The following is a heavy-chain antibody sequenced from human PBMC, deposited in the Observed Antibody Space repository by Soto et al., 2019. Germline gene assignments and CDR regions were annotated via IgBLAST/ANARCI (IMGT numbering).Heavy chain of an antibody. CDR3: VRPDSTGYYVY. Sequence: GESLKISCKGSGYSFTNYWIGWVRQMPGKGLEWMAIINPTDSDTRYSPSFQGQVTISADESIGTAYLQWSSLKASDTAMYYCVRPDSTGYYVYWGQGTLVTVSS. V-gene: IGHV5-51*01. J-gene: IGHJ4*02. D-gene: IGHD3-22*01. CDR2: INPTDSDT. CDR1: GYSFTNYW.